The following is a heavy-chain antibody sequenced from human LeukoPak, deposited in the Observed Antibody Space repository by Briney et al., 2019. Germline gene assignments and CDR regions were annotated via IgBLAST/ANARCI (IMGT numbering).Heavy chain of an antibody. J-gene: IGHJ6*03. CDR2: INHSGST. CDR1: GGSFSGYY. CDR3: ARGGYSTSSNYSYYYMDV. D-gene: IGHD6-6*01. V-gene: IGHV4-34*01. Sequence: SETLSLTCAVYGGSFSGYYWSWIRQPPGKELEWIGEINHSGSTNYNPSLKSRVTISVDTSKNQFSLKLSSVTAADTAVYYCARGGYSTSSNYSYYYMDVWGKGTTVTVSS.